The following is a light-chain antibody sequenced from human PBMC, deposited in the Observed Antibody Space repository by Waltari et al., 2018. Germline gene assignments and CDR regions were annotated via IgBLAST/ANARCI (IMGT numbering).Light chain of an antibody. CDR2: EDI. J-gene: IGLJ2*01. V-gene: IGLV2-23*01. CDR3: SSFARTGDI. CDR1: SSDVGNYKV. Sequence: QSALAQPAAVSGSPGQSITISCTGPSSDVGNYKVVSWYQHHPGNAPKLIIYEDIRRPSGVSDRFSGSKSGNMASLKISGLQAEDEATYYCSSFARTGDIFAGGTKLTVL.